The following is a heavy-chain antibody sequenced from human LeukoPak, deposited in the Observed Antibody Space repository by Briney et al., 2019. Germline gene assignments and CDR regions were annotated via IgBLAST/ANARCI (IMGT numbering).Heavy chain of an antibody. D-gene: IGHD2-8*01. CDR1: GGSFSGYY. V-gene: IGHV4-34*01. CDR2: INHSGST. J-gene: IGHJ5*02. Sequence: WETLSLTCAVYGGSFSGYYWSWIRQPPGKGLEWIGEINHSGSTNYNPSLKSRVTISVDTSKNQFPLKLSSVTAADTAVYYCARGLVVLMVYAKSWFDPWGQGTLVTVSS. CDR3: ARGLVVLMVYAKSWFDP.